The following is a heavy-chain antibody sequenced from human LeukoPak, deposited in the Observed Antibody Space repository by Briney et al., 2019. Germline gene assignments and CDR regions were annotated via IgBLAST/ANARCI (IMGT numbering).Heavy chain of an antibody. Sequence: GGSLRLSCATSGFTFSGCAMHWVRQAPGKGLEWVAVVSYDGIIKYYADSLKGRFTISRDNSKNTLYLQMNSLRTEDTAMYYCATGGGLATEIDYWGQGTLVAVSS. J-gene: IGHJ4*02. V-gene: IGHV3-30*04. D-gene: IGHD3-16*01. CDR3: ATGGGLATEIDY. CDR1: GFTFSGCA. CDR2: VSYDGIIK.